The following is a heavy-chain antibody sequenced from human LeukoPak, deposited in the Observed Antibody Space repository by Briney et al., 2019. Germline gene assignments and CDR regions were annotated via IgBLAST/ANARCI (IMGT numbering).Heavy chain of an antibody. Sequence: ASVKVSCKASGYTFTGYYIHWVRQAPGQGPEWMGVISPSGGSTTYAQKFQGRVTLTRDMSTSTDYLELSSLRSEDTAVYYCARVNGPPWYYDYWGQGTLVTVSS. CDR3: ARVNGPPWYYDY. J-gene: IGHJ4*02. CDR2: ISPSGGST. D-gene: IGHD2-8*01. CDR1: GYTFTGYY. V-gene: IGHV1-46*01.